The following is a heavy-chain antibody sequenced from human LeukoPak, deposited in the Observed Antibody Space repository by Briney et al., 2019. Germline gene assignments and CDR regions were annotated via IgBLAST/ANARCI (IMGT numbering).Heavy chain of an antibody. CDR3: ARGSYSSSSRWSWEHDY. D-gene: IGHD6-6*01. CDR1: GFTFSSYS. Sequence: GGSLRLSCAASGFTFSSYSMNWVRQAPGKGLEWVSSISSSSSYIYYADSVKGRFTISRDNAKNSLYLQMNSLRAEDTAVYYCARGSYSSSSRWSWEHDYWGQGTLVTVFS. V-gene: IGHV3-21*01. J-gene: IGHJ4*02. CDR2: ISSSSSYI.